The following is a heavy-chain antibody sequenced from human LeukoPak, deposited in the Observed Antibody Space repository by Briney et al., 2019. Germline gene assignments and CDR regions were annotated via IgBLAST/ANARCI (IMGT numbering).Heavy chain of an antibody. J-gene: IGHJ4*02. D-gene: IGHD4-23*01. CDR1: GGSISSYY. V-gene: IGHV4-59*01. Sequence: SETLSLTCTVSGGSISSYYWSWIRQPPGKGLEGIGYIYYSGSTNYNPSLKSRVTISVDTSKNQFSLKLSSVTAADTAVYYCARDRGGLYGGNSLGYYFDYWGQGTLVTVSS. CDR2: IYYSGST. CDR3: ARDRGGLYGGNSLGYYFDY.